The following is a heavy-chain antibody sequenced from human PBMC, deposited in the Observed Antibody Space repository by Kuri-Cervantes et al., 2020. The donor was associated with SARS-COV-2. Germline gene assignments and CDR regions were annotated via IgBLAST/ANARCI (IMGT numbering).Heavy chain of an antibody. J-gene: IGHJ5*02. CDR1: GYTFTSYA. Sequence: ASVKVSCKASGYTFTSYAMHWVRQAPGQRLEWMGWINAGNGNTKYSQKFQGRVTITRDTSASTAYMELSSLRSEDTAVYYCALVEQQIGYWFDPWGQGTLVTVSS. CDR2: INAGNGNT. CDR3: ALVEQQIGYWFDP. D-gene: IGHD6-13*01. V-gene: IGHV1-3*01.